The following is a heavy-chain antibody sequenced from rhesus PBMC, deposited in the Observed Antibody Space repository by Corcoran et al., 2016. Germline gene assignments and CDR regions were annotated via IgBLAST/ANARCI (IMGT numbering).Heavy chain of an antibody. CDR2: SNGSSGST. CDR3: ARDFYSFSFDF. J-gene: IGHJ4*01. Sequence: QVQLQESGPGLVKPSETLSLTCAVSGGSISDSYYWNWIRQPPGKGLEWIGKSNGSSGSTYYHPTIRTRVTISKDTSKNQFSLKLSAVTAADTAGYYCARDFYSFSFDFWGQGVLVTVSS. D-gene: IGHD5-12*01. V-gene: IGHV4S7*01. CDR1: GGSISDSYY.